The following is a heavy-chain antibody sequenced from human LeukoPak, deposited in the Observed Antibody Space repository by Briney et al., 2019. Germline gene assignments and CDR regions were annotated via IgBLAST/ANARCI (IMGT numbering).Heavy chain of an antibody. V-gene: IGHV4-4*07. CDR3: ARDSSGYPNWFDP. J-gene: IGHJ5*02. Sequence: SGTLSLTCTVSGGSISSYYWSWIRQPAGKGLEWIGRIYATGSTNYNPSLKSRVTMSVDTSKNQFSLKLNSVTAADTAVYYCARDSSGYPNWFDPWGQGTLVTVSS. CDR1: GGSISSYY. D-gene: IGHD3-22*01. CDR2: IYATGST.